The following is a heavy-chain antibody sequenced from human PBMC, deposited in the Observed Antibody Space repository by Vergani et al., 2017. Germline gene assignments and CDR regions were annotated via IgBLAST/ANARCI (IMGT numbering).Heavy chain of an antibody. V-gene: IGHV3-23*04. D-gene: IGHD6-19*01. CDR3: AKDRDQWLVRWVFDY. J-gene: IGHJ4*02. CDR1: GFTFSSYA. CDR2: ISGSGGST. Sequence: EVQLVESGGGFVRPGESLRLSCAASGFTFSSYAMSWVRQAPGKGLEWVSAISGSGGSTYYADSVKGRFTISRDNSKNTLYLQMNSLRAEDTAVYYCAKDRDQWLVRWVFDYWGQGTLVTVSS.